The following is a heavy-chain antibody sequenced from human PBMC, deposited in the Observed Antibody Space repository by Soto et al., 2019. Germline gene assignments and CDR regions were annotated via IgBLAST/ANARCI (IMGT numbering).Heavy chain of an antibody. CDR2: IYSGGTT. J-gene: IGHJ4*02. V-gene: IGHV3-66*01. CDR3: ARDRGCRDGDYVPFDY. CDR1: GFTVSSNY. Sequence: EVQLVESGGGLVQPGGSLRLSCAASGFTVSSNYMSWVRQAPGKGLEWVSVIYSGGTTYYADFVKGRFTISRDNSKNTLYLQMNSLRAEDTAVYYCARDRGCRDGDYVPFDYWGQGTLVTVSS. D-gene: IGHD4-17*01.